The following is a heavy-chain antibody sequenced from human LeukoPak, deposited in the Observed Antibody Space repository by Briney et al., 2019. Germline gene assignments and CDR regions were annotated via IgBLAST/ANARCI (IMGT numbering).Heavy chain of an antibody. CDR1: GYTFTSYG. Sequence: GASVKVSCKASGYTFTSYGISWVRQAPGQGLEWMGWISAYNGNTNYAQKLQGRVTMTTDTSTSTAYMELRSLRSDDTAVYYCARDWELLGGSDAFDIWGQGTMVTVSS. CDR3: ARDWELLGGSDAFDI. J-gene: IGHJ3*02. CDR2: ISAYNGNT. V-gene: IGHV1-18*01. D-gene: IGHD1-26*01.